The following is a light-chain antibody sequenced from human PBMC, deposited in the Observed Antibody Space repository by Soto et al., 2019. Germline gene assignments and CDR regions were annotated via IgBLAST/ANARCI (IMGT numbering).Light chain of an antibody. J-gene: IGLJ1*01. Sequence: QSALTQPASVSGSPGQSITITCTGTSSDIGSYNYVSWYQQHPGRAPKLILYEVTTRPSGVSDRFSGSKSGNTASLTISGLQAEDESDYYCSSYTSRNTLVFGIGTKVTVL. CDR2: EVT. CDR1: SSDIGSYNY. V-gene: IGLV2-14*01. CDR3: SSYTSRNTLV.